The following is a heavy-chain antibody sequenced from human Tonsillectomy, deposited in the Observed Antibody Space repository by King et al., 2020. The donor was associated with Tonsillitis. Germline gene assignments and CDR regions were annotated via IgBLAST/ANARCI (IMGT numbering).Heavy chain of an antibody. CDR1: GFTFSDYY. CDR3: ARGGGTGTTQYYYGMDV. D-gene: IGHD1-1*01. V-gene: IGHV3-11*06. Sequence: QLVQSGGGLVKPGGSLRLSCAGSGFTFSDYYMSWIRQAPGKGLECVSYISSSSSYTNYADSVKGRFTISRDNAKNSLYLQMKSLRAEDTAVYYCARGGGTGTTQYYYGMDVWGQGTTVTVSS. J-gene: IGHJ6*02. CDR2: ISSSSSYT.